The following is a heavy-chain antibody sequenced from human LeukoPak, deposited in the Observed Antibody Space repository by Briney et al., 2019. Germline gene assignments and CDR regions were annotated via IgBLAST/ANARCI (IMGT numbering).Heavy chain of an antibody. CDR2: IYHSGST. CDR1: GGSISSGGYY. J-gene: IGHJ4*02. D-gene: IGHD2-21*01. CDR3: AREPATYCGGDCSDY. V-gene: IGHV4-30-2*01. Sequence: SQTLSLTCTVSGGSISSGGYYWSWIRQPPGKGLEWIGYIYHSGSTYYNPSLKSRVTISVDRSKNQFSLKLSSVTAADTAVYYCAREPATYCGGDCSDYWGQGTLVTVSS.